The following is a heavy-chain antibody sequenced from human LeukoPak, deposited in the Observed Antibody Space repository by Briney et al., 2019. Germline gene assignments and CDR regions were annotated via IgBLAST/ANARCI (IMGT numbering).Heavy chain of an antibody. CDR2: IYIDART. Sequence: GGSLRLSCAASGYSVSKTYMTWVRQAPGKGLEWVSTIYIDARTYYADSVKGRFTLSRDYSKNTLFLQMNSLRAEDTALYYCARHLSGECTTDCYSPDAYDLWGQGTMVTVSS. V-gene: IGHV3-53*01. CDR3: ARHLSGECTTDCYSPDAYDL. D-gene: IGHD2-21*02. CDR1: GYSVSKTY. J-gene: IGHJ3*01.